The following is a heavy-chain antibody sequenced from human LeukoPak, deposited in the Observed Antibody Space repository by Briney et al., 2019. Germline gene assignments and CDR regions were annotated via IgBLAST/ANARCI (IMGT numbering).Heavy chain of an antibody. J-gene: IGHJ4*02. CDR1: QFTFSHYG. CDR3: AKDAQRGFDYSNSLEY. CDR2: IWNDGSIQ. V-gene: IGHV3-33*06. D-gene: IGHD4-11*01. Sequence: PGKSLTLSCVASQFTFSHYGMHWVRQAPGKGLEWVAVIWNDGSIQYYADSVKGRFTISRDNSQNTVYLQMNSLRAEDTAVYYCAKDAQRGFDYSNSLEYWGQGTLVTVSS.